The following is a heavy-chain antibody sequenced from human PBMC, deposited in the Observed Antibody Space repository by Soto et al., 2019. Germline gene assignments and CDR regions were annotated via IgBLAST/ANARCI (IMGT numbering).Heavy chain of an antibody. Sequence: GGSLRLSCAASAFTFKNHWMHWVRQVPGKGPVWVSRINGDGSFTSYADAVKGRFTISRDNAKNTLSLQMNSLRADDTALYYCATYYDALTGPLEYWGQGTLVTVSS. CDR2: INGDGSFT. CDR3: ATYYDALTGPLEY. V-gene: IGHV3-74*01. D-gene: IGHD3-9*01. CDR1: AFTFKNHW. J-gene: IGHJ4*02.